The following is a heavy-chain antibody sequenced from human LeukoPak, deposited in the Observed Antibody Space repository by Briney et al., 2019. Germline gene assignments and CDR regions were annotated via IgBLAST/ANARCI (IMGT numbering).Heavy chain of an antibody. J-gene: IGHJ4*02. CDR2: ISGGGIST. CDR1: GFTFSSFA. Sequence: GGSLRLSCAASGFTFSSFAMSWVRQAPGEGLDWVSAISGGGISTYYADSVRGRFTLSRDNSRNTLYLQMNSLRAEDTAVYYCAKLQGTTNSGSGSSIDYWGQGTLVTVSS. V-gene: IGHV3-23*01. D-gene: IGHD3-10*01. CDR3: AKLQGTTNSGSGSSIDY.